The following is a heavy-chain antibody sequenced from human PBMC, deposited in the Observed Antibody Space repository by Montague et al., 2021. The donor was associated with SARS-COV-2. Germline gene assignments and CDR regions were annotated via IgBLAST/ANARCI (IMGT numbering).Heavy chain of an antibody. V-gene: IGHV3-7*01. D-gene: IGHD3-16*02. CDR3: VRLAVAAGGGYRFEA. CDR2: IKQDGGEK. J-gene: IGHJ4*02. Sequence: SLRLSCAASQFTFSRYWMNWVRQAPEKGLEWVANIKQDGGEKYYIDSVRGRFTISRDNANNSLFLEMNNLRVEDTAVYYCVRLAVAAGGGYRFEAWGQGTLVIVSS. CDR1: QFTFSRYW.